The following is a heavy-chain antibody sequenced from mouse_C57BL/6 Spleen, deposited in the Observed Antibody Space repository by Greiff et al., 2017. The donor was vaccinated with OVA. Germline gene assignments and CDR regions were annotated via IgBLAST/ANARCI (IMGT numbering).Heavy chain of an antibody. D-gene: IGHD2-3*01. J-gene: IGHJ3*01. CDR2: IYPGDGDT. Sequence: QVQLQQSGAELVKPGASVTISCKASGYAFSSYWMNWVKQRPGKGLEWIGQIYPGDGDTNYNGKFKGKATLTADKSSSTAYMQLSSLTSEDSAVYFCARSSPDGSSAYWGQGTLVTVSA. CDR1: GYAFSSYW. CDR3: ARSSPDGSSAY. V-gene: IGHV1-80*01.